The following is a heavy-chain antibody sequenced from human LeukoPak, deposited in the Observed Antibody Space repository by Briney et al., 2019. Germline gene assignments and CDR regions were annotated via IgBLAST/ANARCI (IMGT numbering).Heavy chain of an antibody. D-gene: IGHD2-15*01. CDR2: ISGSGGST. V-gene: IGHV3-23*01. CDR1: GFTFSSYA. CDR3: ARDQTPFY. J-gene: IGHJ4*02. Sequence: GGSLRLSCAASGFTFSSYAMSWVRQAPGKGLEWVSAISGSGGSTYYADSVKGRFTISRDNAKSSMWLQMNSLRDEDTAVYYCARDQTPFYWGQGSLVTVSS.